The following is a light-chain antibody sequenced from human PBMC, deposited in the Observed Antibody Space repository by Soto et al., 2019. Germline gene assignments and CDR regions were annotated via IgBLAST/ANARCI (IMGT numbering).Light chain of an antibody. Sequence: EIVLTQSPDTLSLSPGERATLSCSVIQGRSSDIARSQQKGGQAPRLLNYYGTSRATGLPARCSGSGSETHFTLNTSSREPEDFAVYESQQRSDWPRTCGQGTKVDIK. CDR1: QGRSSD. CDR3: QQRSDWPRT. J-gene: IGKJ1*01. V-gene: IGKV3-11*01. CDR2: YGT.